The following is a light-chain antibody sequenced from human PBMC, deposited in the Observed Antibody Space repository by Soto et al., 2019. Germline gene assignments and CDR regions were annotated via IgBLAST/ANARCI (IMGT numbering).Light chain of an antibody. J-gene: IGLJ3*02. CDR3: SSWTSSTTQV. V-gene: IGLV2-14*01. CDR1: NSDVGGYDR. CDR2: EVY. Sequence: QSALTQPASVSGSPGQSITISCTGTNSDVGGYDRVSWYQHHPGKAPKLLIFEVYNRPSGVSNRFSGSKSGNTASLTISGLQAEDEADYYCSSWTSSTTQVLGGGTKLTVL.